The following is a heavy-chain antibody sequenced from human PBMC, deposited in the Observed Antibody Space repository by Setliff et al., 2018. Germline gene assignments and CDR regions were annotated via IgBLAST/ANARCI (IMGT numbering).Heavy chain of an antibody. CDR3: ARDTYSGSYWINWFDP. J-gene: IGHJ5*02. CDR2: ISSSSSYI. D-gene: IGHD1-26*01. V-gene: IGHV3-21*01. CDR1: GFTFSNYA. Sequence: GSLRLSCAASGFTFSNYAMGWVRQAPGKGLEWVSSISSSSSYIYYADSVKGRFTISRDNAKNSLYLQMNSLRAEDTAVYYCARDTYSGSYWINWFDPWGQGTLVTVSS.